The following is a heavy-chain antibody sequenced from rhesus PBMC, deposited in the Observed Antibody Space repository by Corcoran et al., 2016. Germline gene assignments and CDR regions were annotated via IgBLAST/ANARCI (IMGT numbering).Heavy chain of an antibody. V-gene: IGHV2-95*01. CDR2: IYWHDRK. CDR3: ARQYSNAYFEL. Sequence: QVTLKESGPALVQSTQTLTLTCTFSGFSISTTATGVGCIRPPPEKALEWIATIYWHDRKYYTTSRKSRLTISKDTSKNQVVLTMTNMDPVDTATYYCARQYSNAYFELWGQGALVTVSS. J-gene: IGHJ1*01. CDR1: GFSISTTATG. D-gene: IGHD4-23*01.